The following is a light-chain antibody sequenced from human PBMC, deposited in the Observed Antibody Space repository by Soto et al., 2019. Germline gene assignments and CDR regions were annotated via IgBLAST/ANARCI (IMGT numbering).Light chain of an antibody. CDR2: GAS. Sequence: EIVMTHSPATLSVSPWERATLSCRASQSVSSDLAWYHQKPGQAPRLLIYGASTRATGIPARFSGSGSGTEFTLTINSLQSEDFTVYYCQQYNNWPLTFGQGTRLEIK. CDR1: QSVSSD. CDR3: QQYNNWPLT. J-gene: IGKJ5*01. V-gene: IGKV3-15*01.